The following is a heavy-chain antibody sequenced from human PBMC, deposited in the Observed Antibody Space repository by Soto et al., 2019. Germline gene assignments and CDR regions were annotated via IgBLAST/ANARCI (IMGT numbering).Heavy chain of an antibody. D-gene: IGHD3-10*01. Sequence: SETLSLTCTVSGGSLSSGAYYWSWIRQHPGKGLEWIGYIYYSGRTHNNPALKSRVTMSVDTYTNQFSLKMNAVTAADTAVYYCAQGIRGYYYGSGSSPQYYYYYYGMDVWGQGTTVTVSS. V-gene: IGHV4-39*01. CDR3: AQGIRGYYYGSGSSPQYYYYYYGMDV. J-gene: IGHJ6*02. CDR1: GGSLSSGAYY. CDR2: IYYSGRT.